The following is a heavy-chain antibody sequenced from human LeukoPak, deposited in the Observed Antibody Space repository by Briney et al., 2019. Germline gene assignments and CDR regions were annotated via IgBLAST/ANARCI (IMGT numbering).Heavy chain of an antibody. V-gene: IGHV3-11*04. Sequence: PGESLRLSCVVSGFSFSDSYMTWIRQTPGKGLESLAYISGSGGDIYYADSVKGRFTISRDSAKNSLYLQMNSLRAEDTAVYYCAELGITMIGGVWGKGTTVTISS. CDR2: ISGSGGDI. D-gene: IGHD3-10*02. CDR3: AELGITMIGGV. CDR1: GFSFSDSY. J-gene: IGHJ6*04.